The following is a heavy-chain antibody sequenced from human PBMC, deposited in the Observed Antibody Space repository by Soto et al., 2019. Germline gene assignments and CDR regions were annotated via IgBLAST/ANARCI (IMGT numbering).Heavy chain of an antibody. CDR1: GGSISSSNW. Sequence: SETLSLTCAVSGGSISSSNWWSWDRQPPGKGLEWIGYIYYSGSTYYNPSLKSRVTISVDTSKNQFSLKLSSVTAADTAVYYCARNLNLYYFDYWGQGTLVTVSS. J-gene: IGHJ4*02. CDR3: ARNLNLYYFDY. CDR2: IYYSGST. V-gene: IGHV4-4*02.